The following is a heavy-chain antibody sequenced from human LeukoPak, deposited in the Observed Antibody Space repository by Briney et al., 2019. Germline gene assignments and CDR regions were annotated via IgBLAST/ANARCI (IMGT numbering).Heavy chain of an antibody. V-gene: IGHV1-2*02. CDR3: ARGLGGSGSYSLTFDS. CDR1: GYTFTAYS. J-gene: IGHJ4*02. Sequence: ASVKVSCKASGYTFTAYSIHWVRQAPGQGLEWMGWINPNSGGTNYAQKFQGRVTMTRDTSISTAYMDLRSLRSDDTAVYYCARGLGGSGSYSLTFDSWGQGTLVTVSS. D-gene: IGHD1-26*01. CDR2: INPNSGGT.